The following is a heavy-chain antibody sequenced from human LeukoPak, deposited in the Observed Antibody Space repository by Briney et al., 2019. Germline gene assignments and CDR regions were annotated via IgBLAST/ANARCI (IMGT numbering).Heavy chain of an antibody. Sequence: SGTLSLTCGVSGGSISGTNWWSWVRQPPGQGLEWIGEISLRGLTNYNPSLRSRLTMSLDKSKNQFSLKLNSVTAADTAVYYCARIVYGSGNCFDYWGQGTLVTVSS. CDR3: ARIVYGSGNCFDY. J-gene: IGHJ4*02. V-gene: IGHV4-4*02. CDR2: ISLRGLT. D-gene: IGHD3-10*01. CDR1: GGSISGTNW.